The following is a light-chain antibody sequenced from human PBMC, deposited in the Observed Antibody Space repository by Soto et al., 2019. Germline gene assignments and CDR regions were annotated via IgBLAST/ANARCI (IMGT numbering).Light chain of an antibody. J-gene: IGLJ1*01. CDR3: SSFTSSISYV. Sequence: QSLLTQPPSVSAAPGQKVTISCSGSSSNIGGNSVSWYQQLPGTAPKLLIYDDNKRPSGIPDRFSGSKSGTSATLGITGFQTGDEADYYCSSFTSSISYVLGKGTKVTVL. V-gene: IGLV1-51*01. CDR2: DDN. CDR1: SSNIGGNS.